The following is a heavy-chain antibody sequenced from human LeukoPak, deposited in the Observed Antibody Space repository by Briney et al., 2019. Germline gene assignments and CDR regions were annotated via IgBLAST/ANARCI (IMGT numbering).Heavy chain of an antibody. D-gene: IGHD4-23*01. CDR3: AKDDYGGRMGAFDI. Sequence: PGGSLRLSCAASGFTVSSNYMSWVRQAPGKGLEWVAFIRYDGSNKYYADSVKGRFTISRDNSKNTLYLQMNSLRAEDTAVYYCAKDDYGGRMGAFDIWGQGTMVTVSS. CDR2: IRYDGSNK. CDR1: GFTVSSNY. J-gene: IGHJ3*02. V-gene: IGHV3-30*02.